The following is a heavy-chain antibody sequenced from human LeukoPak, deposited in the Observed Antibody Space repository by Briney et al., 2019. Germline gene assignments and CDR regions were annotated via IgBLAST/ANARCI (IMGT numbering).Heavy chain of an antibody. J-gene: IGHJ6*03. Sequence: GGSLRLSCAASGFTFSSYGMHWVRQAPGKGLEWVAFIRYDGSNKYYADSVKGRFTISRDNSKNTLYLQMNSLRAEDTAVYYCARHPSMVVVPAAIEYYYYMDVWGKGTTVTVSS. CDR3: ARHPSMVVVPAAIEYYYYMDV. CDR1: GFTFSSYG. V-gene: IGHV3-30*02. D-gene: IGHD2-2*01. CDR2: IRYDGSNK.